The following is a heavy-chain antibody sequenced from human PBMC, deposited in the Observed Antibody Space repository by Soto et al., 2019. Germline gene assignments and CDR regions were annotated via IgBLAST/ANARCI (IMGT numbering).Heavy chain of an antibody. Sequence: HPGGSLRLSCAASGFTFSSYGMHWVRQAPGKGLEWVAVIWYDGSNKYYADSVKGRFTISRDNSKNTLYLQMNSLRAEDTAVYYCARDILQYGAAAGTDYWGQGTLVTVSS. D-gene: IGHD6-13*01. CDR1: GFTFSSYG. CDR3: ARDILQYGAAAGTDY. CDR2: IWYDGSNK. V-gene: IGHV3-33*01. J-gene: IGHJ4*02.